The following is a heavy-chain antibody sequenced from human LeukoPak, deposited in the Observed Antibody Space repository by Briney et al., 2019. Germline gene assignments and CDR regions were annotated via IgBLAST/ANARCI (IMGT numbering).Heavy chain of an antibody. CDR2: ITNSGNSK. CDR1: EFTFSSYS. D-gene: IGHD4-17*01. CDR3: ARGGPTATATIYYYGMDV. J-gene: IGHJ6*02. Sequence: GGSLRLSCAASEFTFSSYSMNWVRQAPGKGLEWVSYITNSGNSKSYADSVKGRFTISRDNTKNSLYLQMNGLRAEDTAVYYCARGGPTATATIYYYGMDVWGQGTTVTVSS. V-gene: IGHV3-48*01.